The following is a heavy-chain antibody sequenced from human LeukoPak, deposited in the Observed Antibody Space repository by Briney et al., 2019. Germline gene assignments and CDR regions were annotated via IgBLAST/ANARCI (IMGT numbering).Heavy chain of an antibody. CDR2: INPNSGGT. CDR3: ARGRYDFWSGYPSDY. J-gene: IGHJ4*02. V-gene: IGHV1-2*02. D-gene: IGHD3-3*01. CDR1: GYTFTGYY. Sequence: ASVKVSCKASGYTFTGYYMHWVRQAPGQGLEWMGWINPNSGGTNYAQKFQGRVTMTRDTSISTAYMELSRLRSDDTAVYYCARGRYDFWSGYPSDYWGQGTLVTVSS.